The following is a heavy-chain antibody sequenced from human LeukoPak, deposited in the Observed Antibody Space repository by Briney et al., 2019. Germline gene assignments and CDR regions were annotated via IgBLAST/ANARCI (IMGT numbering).Heavy chain of an antibody. V-gene: IGHV1-8*03. CDR1: GYTFTSYD. CDR2: MNPNSGNT. J-gene: IGHJ4*02. D-gene: IGHD6-13*01. CDR3: ARVGIAAAGIDY. Sequence: GASVKVSCKASGYTFTSYDINWVRQATGQGLEWMGWMNPNSGNTGYAQKFQGRVTITRNTSISTAYMELSSLRSEYTAVYYCARVGIAAAGIDYWGQGSLVTVSS.